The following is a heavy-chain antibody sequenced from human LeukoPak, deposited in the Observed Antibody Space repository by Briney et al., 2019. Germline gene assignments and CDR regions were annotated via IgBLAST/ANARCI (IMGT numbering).Heavy chain of an antibody. CDR2: IYYSGST. V-gene: IGHV4-39*01. Sequence: SETLSLTCTVSGGSISSSSYYWGWIRQPPGKGLEWIGSIYYSGSTYYNPSLKSRVTISVDTSENQFSLKLSSVTAADTAVYYCARHEGSPYYFDYWGQGTLVTVSS. CDR1: GGSISSSSYY. CDR3: ARHEGSPYYFDY. D-gene: IGHD3-10*01. J-gene: IGHJ4*02.